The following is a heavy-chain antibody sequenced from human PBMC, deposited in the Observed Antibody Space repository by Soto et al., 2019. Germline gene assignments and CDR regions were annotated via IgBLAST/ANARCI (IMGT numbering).Heavy chain of an antibody. J-gene: IGHJ4*02. CDR3: AKDRDDYRNYVFDY. D-gene: IGHD4-4*01. Sequence: EVQLLESGGGLVQPGGSLRLSCAASGFTFTNYAMTWVRQAPGKGLEWVSSSSGSGSGGSTNYADSVKGRLTISRATSNNTLYLQMTSLRGEDTAVYYCAKDRDDYRNYVFDYWGQGNLVTVSS. CDR2: SSGSGSGGST. V-gene: IGHV3-23*01. CDR1: GFTFTNYA.